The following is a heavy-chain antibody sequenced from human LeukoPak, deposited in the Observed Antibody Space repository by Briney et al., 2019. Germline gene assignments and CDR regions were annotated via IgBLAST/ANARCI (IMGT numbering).Heavy chain of an antibody. CDR3: AKAGYNCSGGSCYSYWYFDL. J-gene: IGHJ2*01. D-gene: IGHD2-15*01. CDR1: GFTFSSYS. Sequence: GGSLRLSCAASGFTFSSYSMNWVRQAPGKGLEWVSCINFSSSYIYYADSVKGRFTISRDNAKNSLYLQMNSLRAEDTALYYCAKAGYNCSGGSCYSYWYFDLWGRGTLVTVSS. CDR2: INFSSSYI. V-gene: IGHV3-21*04.